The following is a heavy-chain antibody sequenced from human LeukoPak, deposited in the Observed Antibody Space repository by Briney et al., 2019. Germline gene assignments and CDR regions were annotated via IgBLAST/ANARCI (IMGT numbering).Heavy chain of an antibody. D-gene: IGHD1-26*01. J-gene: IGHJ5*02. Sequence: SETLSLTCTVSGDSISSYYWSWIRQPAGKGLEWIGRIYTSGSTNYNPSLNSRVTMSVDTSKNQFSLKLSSVTAADTAVYYCAITRYSGSYYPNWFDPWGQGTLVTVSS. CDR1: GDSISSYY. CDR3: AITRYSGSYYPNWFDP. V-gene: IGHV4-4*07. CDR2: IYTSGST.